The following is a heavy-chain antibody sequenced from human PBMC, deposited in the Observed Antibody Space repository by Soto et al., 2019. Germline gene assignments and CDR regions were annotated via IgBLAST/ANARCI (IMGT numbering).Heavy chain of an antibody. Sequence: EVQLVESGGGLVQPGGSLRLSCAASGFTFSSYWMSWVRQAPGKGLEWVANIKQDGSEKYYVDSVKGRFTISRDNAKNSLYLQMSSLRAEDTAVYYCARMGREYYFDYWGQGTLVTVSS. CDR2: IKQDGSEK. D-gene: IGHD1-26*01. V-gene: IGHV3-7*01. CDR1: GFTFSSYW. CDR3: ARMGREYYFDY. J-gene: IGHJ4*02.